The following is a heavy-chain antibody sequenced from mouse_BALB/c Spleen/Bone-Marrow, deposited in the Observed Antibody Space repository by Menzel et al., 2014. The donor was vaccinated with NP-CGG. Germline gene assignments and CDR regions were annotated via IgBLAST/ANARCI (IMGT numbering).Heavy chain of an antibody. D-gene: IGHD1-1*01. CDR3: ARPDDYGYLNY. CDR1: GFDFSRYW. J-gene: IGHJ2*01. V-gene: IGHV4-1*02. CDR2: INPDSRTI. Sequence: EVMLVESGGGLVQPGGSLKLSCAASGFDFSRYWMSWVRQAPGKGLEWIGEINPDSRTINYSPSLKDKFIISRDNAKNTLCLRLNKVRSEDTALYYCARPDDYGYLNYWGQGTTLTVSS.